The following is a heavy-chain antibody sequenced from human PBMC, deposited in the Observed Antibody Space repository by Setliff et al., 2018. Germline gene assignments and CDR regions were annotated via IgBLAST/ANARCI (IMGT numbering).Heavy chain of an antibody. CDR1: GVTVSDAW. Sequence: LRLSCAASGVTVSDAWMGWVRQTPGEGLDWVGRIKSKTDGGPTDYAAPVKGRFTISRDDSKNTLYLQMNSLKTEDTAIYYCVKLVPQAISSDPWGQGTLVTVSS. CDR3: VKLVPQAISSDP. D-gene: IGHD3-10*01. V-gene: IGHV3-15*01. J-gene: IGHJ5*02. CDR2: IKSKTDGGPT.